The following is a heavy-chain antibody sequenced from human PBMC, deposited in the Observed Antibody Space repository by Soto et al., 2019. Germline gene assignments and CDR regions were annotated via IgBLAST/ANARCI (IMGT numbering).Heavy chain of an antibody. D-gene: IGHD5-18*01. CDR3: ARAAMAYYFDY. CDR1: GGSVSSGSYY. CDR2: IYYSGST. Sequence: SETLSLTCTVSGGSVSSGSYYWSWIRQPPGKGLEWIGYIYYSGSTNYNPSLKSRVTISVDTSKNQFSLKLSSVTAADTAVYYCARAAMAYYFDYWGQGTLVTVSS. V-gene: IGHV4-61*01. J-gene: IGHJ4*02.